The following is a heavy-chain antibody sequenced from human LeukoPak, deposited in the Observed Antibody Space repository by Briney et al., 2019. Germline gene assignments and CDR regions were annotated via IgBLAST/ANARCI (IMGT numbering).Heavy chain of an antibody. CDR2: IIAYIVNT. D-gene: IGHD2-2*01. Sequence: PSVKFSGKASGYTFTSYGISWLRQAPGQGFGWMGWIIAYIVNTNYAQKLQGRVTMTRAPSTTPAYRKLRSLGPDDTAVYYCATEGEYCSSTSCYPYWDQGTLVTVSS. J-gene: IGHJ4*01. V-gene: IGHV1-18*01. CDR3: ATEGEYCSSTSCYPY. CDR1: GYTFTSYG.